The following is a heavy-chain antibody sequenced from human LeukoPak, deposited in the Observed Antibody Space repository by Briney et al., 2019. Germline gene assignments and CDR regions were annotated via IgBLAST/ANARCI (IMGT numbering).Heavy chain of an antibody. CDR2: IYPGDSDI. CDR1: GYSFSSYW. CDR3: ARLEKLISAKRVWFDP. V-gene: IGHV5-51*01. J-gene: IGHJ5*02. D-gene: IGHD2-15*01. Sequence: GESLKISCKGSGYSFSSYWIVWVRQMPGKGLEWMGIIYPGDSDIKYSPSFQGDVTISADKSISTAYLQWSSLKASDTAMYYCARLEKLISAKRVWFDPWGQGTLVTVSS.